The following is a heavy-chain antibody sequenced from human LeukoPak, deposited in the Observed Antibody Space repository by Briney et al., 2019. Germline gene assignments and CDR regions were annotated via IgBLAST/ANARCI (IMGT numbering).Heavy chain of an antibody. V-gene: IGHV3-48*02. D-gene: IGHD6-6*01. J-gene: IGHJ4*02. CDR1: GFTFSSYS. Sequence: GGSLRLSCAASGFTFSSYSMNWVRQAPGKGLEWVSYISSGSSTIYYGDSVKGRFTISGDNAKNSLYLQMNSLRDEDTAVYYCASQPGDYSSSRRYFDYWGQGTLVTVSS. CDR3: ASQPGDYSSSRRYFDY. CDR2: ISSGSSTI.